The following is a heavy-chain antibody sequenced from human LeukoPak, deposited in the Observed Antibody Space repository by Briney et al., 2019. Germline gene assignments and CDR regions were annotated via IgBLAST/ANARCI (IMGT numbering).Heavy chain of an antibody. CDR1: GSTFSTYS. J-gene: IGHJ4*02. V-gene: IGHV3-30*02. Sequence: GGSLRLSCVVSGSTFSTYSMNWVRQAPGKGLEWVAFIRYDGSNKYYADSVKGRFTISRDNSKNTLYLQMNSLRAEDTAVYYCAKDPSTLDYWGQGTLVTVSS. CDR3: AKDPSTLDY. D-gene: IGHD1-1*01. CDR2: IRYDGSNK.